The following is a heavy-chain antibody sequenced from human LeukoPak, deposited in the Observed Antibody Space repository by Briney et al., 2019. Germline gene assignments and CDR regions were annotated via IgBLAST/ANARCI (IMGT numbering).Heavy chain of an antibody. Sequence: GGSLRLSCVDSGFTFSSHDIHWVRQVAGKGLEWLSAISTSDDIHYSDSVKGRFTIYRGDAENSVHLQMSSLTAGDTAVYFCAREPPTPGYWHLDLWGRGTLVTVSS. J-gene: IGHJ2*01. CDR2: ISTSDDI. CDR1: GFTFSSHD. D-gene: IGHD2-15*01. V-gene: IGHV3-13*01. CDR3: AREPPTPGYWHLDL.